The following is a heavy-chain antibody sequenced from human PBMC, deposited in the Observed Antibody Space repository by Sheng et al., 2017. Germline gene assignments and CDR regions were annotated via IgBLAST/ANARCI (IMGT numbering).Heavy chain of an antibody. CDR1: GGSISSGSYY. J-gene: IGHJ3*02. Sequence: QVQLQESGPGLVKPSQTLSLTCTVSGGSISSGSYYWSWIRQPAGKGLEWIGRIYTSGSTNYNPSLKSRVTISVDTSKNQLSLKLSSVTAADTAVYYCARAKTFGVVIRYAFDIWGQGTMVTV. V-gene: IGHV4-61*02. D-gene: IGHD3-3*01. CDR2: IYTSGST. CDR3: ARAKTFGVVIRYAFDI.